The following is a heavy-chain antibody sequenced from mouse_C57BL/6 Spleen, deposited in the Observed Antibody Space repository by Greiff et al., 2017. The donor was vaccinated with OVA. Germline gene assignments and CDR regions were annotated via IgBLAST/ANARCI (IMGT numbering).Heavy chain of an antibody. D-gene: IGHD1-1*01. J-gene: IGHJ1*03. V-gene: IGHV1-69*01. CDR3: ARRWITTVVATRYFDV. Sequence: QVQLQQPGAELVMPGASVKLSCKASGYTFTSYWMHWVKQRPGQGLEWIGEIDPSDSYTNYNQKFKGKSTLTVDKSSSTAYMQLSSLTSEDSAVYYCARRWITTVVATRYFDVWGTGTTVTVSS. CDR1: GYTFTSYW. CDR2: IDPSDSYT.